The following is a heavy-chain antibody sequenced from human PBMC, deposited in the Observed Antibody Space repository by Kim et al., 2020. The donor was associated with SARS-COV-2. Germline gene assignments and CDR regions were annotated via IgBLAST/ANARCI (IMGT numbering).Heavy chain of an antibody. CDR1: GFRFSDKD. J-gene: IGHJ6*03. CDR3: ARNGYYYYMDV. D-gene: IGHD2-8*01. V-gene: IGHV3-66*01. Sequence: GGSLRLSCATSGFRFSDKDLSWVRQAPGKGLEYVSVIYRDGDTYYADSVKGRFTISRDNPKHTLYLQMNGLRAEDTATYYCARNGYYYYMDVWGKGTAVTVPS. CDR2: IYRDGDT.